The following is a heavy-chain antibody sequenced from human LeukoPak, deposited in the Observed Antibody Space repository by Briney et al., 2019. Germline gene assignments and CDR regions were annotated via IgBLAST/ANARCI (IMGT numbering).Heavy chain of an antibody. CDR2: ISSRSTYI. CDR3: ARVPAGVIGMKDAFDI. Sequence: GGSLRLSCAASGFTFTSYTMNWVRQAPGKGLEWVSSISSRSTYIYYADSVKGRFTIPRDNAKNSLYLQMNGLRAEDTAVYCARVPAGVIGMKDAFDIWGQGTMVTVSS. J-gene: IGHJ3*02. CDR1: GFTFTSYT. V-gene: IGHV3-21*01. D-gene: IGHD3-16*02.